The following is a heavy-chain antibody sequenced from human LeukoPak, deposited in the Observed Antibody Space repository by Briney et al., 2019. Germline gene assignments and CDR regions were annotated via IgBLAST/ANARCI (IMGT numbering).Heavy chain of an antibody. CDR2: ISAYNGNT. CDR1: GYTFTSYG. V-gene: IGHV1-18*04. CDR3: ARLIVVVPAALDAFDI. J-gene: IGHJ3*02. Sequence: ASVKVSCKASGYTFTSYGISWVRQAPRQGLEWMGWISAYNGNTNYAQKLQGRVTMTTDTSTSTAYMELRSLRSDDTAVYYCARLIVVVPAALDAFDIWGQGTMVTVSS. D-gene: IGHD2-2*01.